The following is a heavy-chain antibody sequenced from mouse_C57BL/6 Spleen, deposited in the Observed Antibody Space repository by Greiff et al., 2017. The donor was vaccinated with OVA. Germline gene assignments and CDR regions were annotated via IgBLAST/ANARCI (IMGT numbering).Heavy chain of an antibody. Sequence: QVHVKQPGTELVKPGASVKLSCKASGYTFTSYWMHWVKQRPGQGLEWIGNINPSNGGTNYNEKFKSKATLTVDKSSSTAYMQLSSLTSEDSAVYYCARVTTVVPWYFDVWGTGTTVTVSS. D-gene: IGHD1-1*01. V-gene: IGHV1-53*01. J-gene: IGHJ1*03. CDR1: GYTFTSYW. CDR2: INPSNGGT. CDR3: ARVTTVVPWYFDV.